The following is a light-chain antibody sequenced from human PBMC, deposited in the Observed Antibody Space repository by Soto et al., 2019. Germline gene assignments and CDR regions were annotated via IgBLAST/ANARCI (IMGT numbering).Light chain of an antibody. CDR3: QQSYSTPPWT. Sequence: DIQMTQSPSSLSASVGDSVTISCRASQSITTYLNWYQQKPGKAPKLLIYAASSLQGGVPSRFSGSGSGTDFTLSIISLQPEDFATYYCQQSYSTPPWTFGPGTKLEI. CDR2: AAS. V-gene: IGKV1-39*01. J-gene: IGKJ2*02. CDR1: QSITTY.